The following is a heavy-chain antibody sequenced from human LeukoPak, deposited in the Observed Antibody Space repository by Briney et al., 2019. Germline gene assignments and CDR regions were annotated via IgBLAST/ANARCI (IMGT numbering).Heavy chain of an antibody. Sequence: GESLKISCKGSGYSFTSYWIGWVRQMPGKGLEWMGIIYPGDSDTRYSPSFQGQVTISADKSISTAYLQWSSLKASDTAMYYCARAFQGRRAYLYNWNYGPADYWGQGTLVTVSS. J-gene: IGHJ4*02. CDR2: IYPGDSDT. V-gene: IGHV5-51*01. D-gene: IGHD1-7*01. CDR1: GYSFTSYW. CDR3: ARAFQGRRAYLYNWNYGPADY.